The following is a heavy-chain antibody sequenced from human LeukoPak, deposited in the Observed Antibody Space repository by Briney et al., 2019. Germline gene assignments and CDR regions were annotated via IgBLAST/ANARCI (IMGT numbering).Heavy chain of an antibody. CDR3: AKDRLATSPAEGFDY. CDR1: GFTFSSYS. D-gene: IGHD2-2*01. J-gene: IGHJ4*02. CDR2: ISSRSSSL. Sequence: GGSLRLSCTASGFTFSSYSMNWVRQAPGKGLEWVSSISSRSSSLYYTDSVKGRFTISRDNAKNSLSLQMNSLRAEDTVVYYCAKDRLATSPAEGFDYWGQGTLVTVSS. V-gene: IGHV3-21*04.